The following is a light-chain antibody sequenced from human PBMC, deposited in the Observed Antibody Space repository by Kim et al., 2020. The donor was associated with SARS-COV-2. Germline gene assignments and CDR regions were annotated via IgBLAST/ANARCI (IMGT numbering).Light chain of an antibody. J-gene: IGKJ2*01. V-gene: IGKV1-9*01. CDR2: GAS. Sequence: SASVGDKATIPCRASQHVGSSLAWYQQTPGKAPKLLIYGASHLQTGVPPRFSASASGTDFTLTISSLQPEDFATYSCQQLHISPYSFGQGTKLEI. CDR3: QQLHISPYS. CDR1: QHVGSS.